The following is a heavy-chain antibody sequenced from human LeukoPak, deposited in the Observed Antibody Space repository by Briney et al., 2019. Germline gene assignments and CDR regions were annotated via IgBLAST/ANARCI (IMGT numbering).Heavy chain of an antibody. D-gene: IGHD4-17*01. CDR1: GVSISSGGYS. Sequence: SETLSLTCAVSGVSISSGGYSWSWIRQPPGKGLEWIGYIYHSGSTYYNPSLKSRVTISVDRSKNQFSLKLSSVTAADTAVYYCARMRTVTTNVYFDYWGQGTLVTVSS. CDR3: ARMRTVTTNVYFDY. J-gene: IGHJ4*02. CDR2: IYHSGST. V-gene: IGHV4-30-2*01.